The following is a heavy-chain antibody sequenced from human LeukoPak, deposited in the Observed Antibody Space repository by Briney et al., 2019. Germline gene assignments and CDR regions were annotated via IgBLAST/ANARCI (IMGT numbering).Heavy chain of an antibody. V-gene: IGHV4-59*12. CDR1: GGSISSYY. D-gene: IGHD3-9*01. CDR3: ARDPRDILTGYQYDY. Sequence: SETLSLTCTVSGGSISSYYWSWIRQPPGKGLEWIGSIYYSGSTYYNSSLKSRVTMSVDTSKNQFSLKLSSVTAADTAVYYCARDPRDILTGYQYDYWGQGTLVTVSS. J-gene: IGHJ4*02. CDR2: IYYSGST.